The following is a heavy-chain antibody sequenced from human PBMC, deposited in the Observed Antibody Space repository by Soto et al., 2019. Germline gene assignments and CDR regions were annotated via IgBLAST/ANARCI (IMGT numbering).Heavy chain of an antibody. J-gene: IGHJ4*02. Sequence: ASVKVSCKASGYTFTTYDFNWVRQAPGQGLEWMGWLNPKSGMTGSAQKFQGRVTMTRDSSISTVYMELSSLRAEDTAVYYCARILIIGTTRGSYFDYWGQGTLVTVSS. CDR1: GYTFTTYD. CDR2: LNPKSGMT. CDR3: ARILIIGTTRGSYFDY. V-gene: IGHV1-8*01. D-gene: IGHD1-20*01.